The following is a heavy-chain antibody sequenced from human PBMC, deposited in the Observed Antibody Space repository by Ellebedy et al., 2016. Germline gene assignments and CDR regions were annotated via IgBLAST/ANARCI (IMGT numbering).Heavy chain of an antibody. J-gene: IGHJ6*02. CDR3: TRGYDYARGQYYGMDV. CDR1: GFTFSSYA. D-gene: IGHD4-17*01. CDR2: ISGGGGGT. Sequence: GGSLRLXXAASGFTFSSYAMRWVRQAPGKGLEWVSAISGGGGGTFYTDSVKGRFTISRDNSKNTVYLQMNSLGAEDTGVYYCTRGYDYARGQYYGMDVWGQGTTVTVSS. V-gene: IGHV3-23*01.